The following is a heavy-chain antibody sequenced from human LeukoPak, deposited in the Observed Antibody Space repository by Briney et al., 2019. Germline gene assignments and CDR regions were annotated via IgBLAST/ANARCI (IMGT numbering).Heavy chain of an antibody. CDR2: INNSGTDT. D-gene: IGHD4-17*01. J-gene: IGHJ4*02. V-gene: IGHV3-23*01. CDR1: GFTFSSYA. CDR3: AAAVNTGRAEHY. Sequence: GGSLRLSCAASGFTFSSYAMTWVRQAPGKGLEWVSSINNSGTDTYYEDSVEGRLTISRDNSKNTLFLHINSLSAEDTAVYYCAAAVNTGRAEHYWGQGTLVTVSS.